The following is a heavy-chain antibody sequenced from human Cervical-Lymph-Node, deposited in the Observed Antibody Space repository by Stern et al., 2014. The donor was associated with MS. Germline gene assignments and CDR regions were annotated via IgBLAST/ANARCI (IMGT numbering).Heavy chain of an antibody. D-gene: IGHD6-19*01. CDR1: GYTFTDYY. CDR3: ARGGRSSGWSPPDAFDI. CDR2: INPNSGGT. Sequence: QDQLVQSGAEVKKPGASVKGSCKASGYTFTDYYMHWVRQAPGQGLEWMGWINPNSGGTNYAQKFQGWVTMTRDTSLSTAYMDLSRLRSDDTAVYYCARGGRSSGWSPPDAFDIWGQGTMVTVSS. J-gene: IGHJ3*02. V-gene: IGHV1-2*04.